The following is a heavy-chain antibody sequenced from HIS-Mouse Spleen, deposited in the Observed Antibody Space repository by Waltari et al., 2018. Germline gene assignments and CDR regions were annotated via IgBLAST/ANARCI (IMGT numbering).Heavy chain of an antibody. Sequence: QVHLQPWGAGLLKPSETLSLTCAVYGGSFSGYYWRWIRQPPGKGLEWIGEINHRGRTNHSASLKGRVATSVDPCTNQFSLKLRSGTAADTAVYYWAGVPTNWNDGGVDYWGQGTRVTVSS. CDR3: AGVPTNWNDGGVDY. CDR1: GGSFSGYY. V-gene: IGHV4-34*01. J-gene: IGHJ4*02. CDR2: INHRGRT. D-gene: IGHD1-20*01.